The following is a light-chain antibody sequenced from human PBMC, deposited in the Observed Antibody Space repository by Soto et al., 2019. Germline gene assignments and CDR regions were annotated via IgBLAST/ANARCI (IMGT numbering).Light chain of an antibody. CDR2: DVS. Sequence: QSSLTQPASVSVAPGQSITISCTGSSSDVGGYDYVSWYQQYPGKAPKLMIYDVSNRPSGVSNRFPGSKSGNTASLTISGLQADDEADYYCSSFTSSTTRVFGTGTKVTVL. J-gene: IGLJ1*01. CDR1: SSDVGGYDY. CDR3: SSFTSSTTRV. V-gene: IGLV2-14*01.